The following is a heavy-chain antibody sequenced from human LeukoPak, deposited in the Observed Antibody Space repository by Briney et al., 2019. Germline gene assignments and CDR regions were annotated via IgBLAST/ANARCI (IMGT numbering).Heavy chain of an antibody. CDR1: GGSISSGGYY. J-gene: IGHJ6*03. V-gene: IGHV4-31*03. CDR2: IYYSGST. D-gene: IGHD3-3*01. Sequence: SETLSLTCTVSGGSISSGGYYWSWIRQHPGKGLEWIGYIYYSGSTYYSPSLKSRVTISVDTSKNQFSLKLSSVTAADTAVYYCARDRRRYDFWSGPNYYYYMDVWGKGTTVTVSS. CDR3: ARDRRRYDFWSGPNYYYYMDV.